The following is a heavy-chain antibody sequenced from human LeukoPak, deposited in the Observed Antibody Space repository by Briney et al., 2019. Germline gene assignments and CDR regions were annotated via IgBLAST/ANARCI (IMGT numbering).Heavy chain of an antibody. J-gene: IGHJ6*02. CDR3: ARGNARGYSYGFPYYYYYGMDV. D-gene: IGHD5-18*01. CDR2: LLYSGST. Sequence: PSETLSLTCTVSGGSISSSSYYWGWIRQPPGKGLEWIGSLLYSGSTFCNPSLKSRVTISVDTSKNQFSLRLSSVTAADTAVYYCARGNARGYSYGFPYYYYYGMDVWGQGTTVTVSS. CDR1: GGSISSSSYY. V-gene: IGHV4-39*07.